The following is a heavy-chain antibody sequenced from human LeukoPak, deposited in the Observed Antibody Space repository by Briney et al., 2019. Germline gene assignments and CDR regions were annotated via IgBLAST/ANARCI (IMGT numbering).Heavy chain of an antibody. D-gene: IGHD3-9*01. J-gene: IGHJ3*02. CDR2: INHSGST. CDR1: GGSFSGYY. Sequence: PSETLSLTCAVYGGSFSGYYWSWIRQPPGKGLEWIGEINHSGSTHYNPSLKSRVTISVDTSKNQFSLKLSSVTAADTAVYYCATIRYGAFDIWGQGTMVTVSS. V-gene: IGHV4-34*01. CDR3: ATIRYGAFDI.